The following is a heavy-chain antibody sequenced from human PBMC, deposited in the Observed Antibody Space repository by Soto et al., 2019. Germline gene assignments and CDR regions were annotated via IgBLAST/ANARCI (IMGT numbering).Heavy chain of an antibody. CDR1: GFTFSSYG. Sequence: QVQLVESGGGVVQPGRSLRLSCAASGFTFSSYGMHWVRQAPGKGLEWVAVISYDGSNKYYADSVKGRFTISRDNSKNTLYLQMNSLRAEDTAVYYCAKDLWGTATGFDYWGQGTLVTVSS. V-gene: IGHV3-30*18. D-gene: IGHD5-18*01. J-gene: IGHJ4*02. CDR3: AKDLWGTATGFDY. CDR2: ISYDGSNK.